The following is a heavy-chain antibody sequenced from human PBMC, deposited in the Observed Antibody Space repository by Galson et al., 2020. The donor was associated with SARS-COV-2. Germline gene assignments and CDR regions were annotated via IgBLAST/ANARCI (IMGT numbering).Heavy chain of an antibody. CDR1: GGAFSSYA. V-gene: IGHV1-69*10. CDR3: ARIASKSGSDY. J-gene: IGHJ4*02. D-gene: IGHD3-10*01. CDR2: TVPVLNHP. Sequence: SVQVSCKASGGAFSSYALSWVRQAPGQGLAWLGRTVPVLNHPYYAQHFEGRVTITADDPTGTTHMELSSLTSDDTALYYCARIASKSGSDYWGQGTLVTVSS.